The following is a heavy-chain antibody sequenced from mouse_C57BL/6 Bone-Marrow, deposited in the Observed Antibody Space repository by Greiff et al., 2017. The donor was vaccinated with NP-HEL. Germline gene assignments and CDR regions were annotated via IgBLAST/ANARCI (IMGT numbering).Heavy chain of an antibody. CDR1: GYTFTSYW. CDR3: ATLLLRFPFDY. J-gene: IGHJ2*01. V-gene: IGHV1-50*01. D-gene: IGHD1-1*01. Sequence: QVQLKQSGAELVKPGASVKLSCKASGYTFTSYWMQWVKQRPGQGLEWIGEIDPSDSYTNYNQKFKGKATLTVDTSSSTAYMQLSSLTSEDSAVYYCATLLLRFPFDYWGQGTTLTVSS. CDR2: IDPSDSYT.